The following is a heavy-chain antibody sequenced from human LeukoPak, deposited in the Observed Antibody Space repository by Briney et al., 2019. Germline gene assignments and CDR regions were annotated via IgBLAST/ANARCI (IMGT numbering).Heavy chain of an antibody. D-gene: IGHD6-6*01. V-gene: IGHV1-69*04. CDR2: IIPILGIA. CDR1: GGTFSSYA. Sequence: SVKVSCKASGGTFSSYAISWVRQAPGQGLEWMGRIIPILGIANYAQKFQGRVTITADKSTSTAYMELSSLRSEDTAVYYCARARSVAATYDPWGQGTLVTVSS. CDR3: ARARSVAATYDP. J-gene: IGHJ5*02.